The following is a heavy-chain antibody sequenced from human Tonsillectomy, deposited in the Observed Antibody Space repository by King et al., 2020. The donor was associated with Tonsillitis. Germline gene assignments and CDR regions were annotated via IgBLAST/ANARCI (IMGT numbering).Heavy chain of an antibody. D-gene: IGHD1-26*01. J-gene: IGHJ3*02. V-gene: IGHV3-23*04. Sequence: VQLVESGGGLVQPGGSLRLSCAASGFTFSSYAMSWVRQAPGKGLEWVSAISGSGGSTYYADSVKGRFTISRDNSKNTLYLQMNSLRAEDTAVYYCAKDRCWELLGDDAFDIWGQGTMVTVSS. CDR1: GFTFSSYA. CDR3: AKDRCWELLGDDAFDI. CDR2: ISGSGGST.